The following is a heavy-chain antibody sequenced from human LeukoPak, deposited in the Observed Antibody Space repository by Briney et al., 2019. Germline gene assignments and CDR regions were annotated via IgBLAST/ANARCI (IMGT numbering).Heavy chain of an antibody. J-gene: IGHJ4*02. CDR3: ARDHRTTVTVYYFDY. CDR1: GFTVSSNY. CDR2: IWSDGRDK. V-gene: IGHV3-33*08. Sequence: GGCLRLSCAASGFTVSSNYMSWVRQAPGKGLEWVAVIWSDGRDKYYADSVKGRFTISRDNSKNTLYLQMNSLRAEDTAVYYCARDHRTTVTVYYFDYWGQGTLVTVSS. D-gene: IGHD4-17*01.